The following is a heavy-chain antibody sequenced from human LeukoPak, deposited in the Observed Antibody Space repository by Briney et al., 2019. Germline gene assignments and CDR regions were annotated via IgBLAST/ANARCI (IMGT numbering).Heavy chain of an antibody. CDR3: ARHFSGAAPGLV. V-gene: IGHV4-59*08. D-gene: IGHD6-13*01. CDR2: IYCTGTT. J-gene: IGHJ4*02. CDR1: GDSISRYY. Sequence: SETLSLTCTVSGDSISRYYWSWIRQPPGEGLEWIGYIYCTGTTNYNPSLKSRVTISVDTSKNQFSLNLSSVTAADTAVYYCARHFSGAAPGLVWGQGTLVTVSS.